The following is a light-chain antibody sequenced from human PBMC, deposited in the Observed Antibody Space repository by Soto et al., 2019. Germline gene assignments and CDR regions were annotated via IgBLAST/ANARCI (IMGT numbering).Light chain of an antibody. CDR2: YVS. CDR3: MQSTHWPPYA. J-gene: IGKJ2*01. Sequence: EVVMTQSPLSLPVTLGQPASISCRSSQSLAYIDGNTYLTWFHQRPGQSPRRLIYYVSNRDSGVPARSSGRGSGTDFTLQISRVEAEDAGTYYCMQSTHWPPYAFGQGTKLEIK. V-gene: IGKV2-30*01. CDR1: QSLAYIDGNTY.